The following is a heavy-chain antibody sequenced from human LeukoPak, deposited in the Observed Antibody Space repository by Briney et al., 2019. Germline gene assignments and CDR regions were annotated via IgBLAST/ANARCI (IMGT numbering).Heavy chain of an antibody. CDR3: AKDRSDY. CDR2: LSFDGDEK. V-gene: IGHV3-30-3*01. CDR1: GFTFNTYS. J-gene: IGHJ4*02. Sequence: PPGGSLRLSCAASGFTFNTYSMHWVRQAPGKGLEWVAVLSFDGDEKHYADSVKGRFTISRDNSENTLYLEMNNLRHEDTAVYYCAKDRSDYWGQGTLVTVSS.